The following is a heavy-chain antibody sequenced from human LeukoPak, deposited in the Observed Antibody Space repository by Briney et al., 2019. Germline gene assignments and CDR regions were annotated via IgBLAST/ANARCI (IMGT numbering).Heavy chain of an antibody. J-gene: IGHJ4*02. CDR3: ARHFRGVVSAQLDY. D-gene: IGHD3-10*01. Sequence: SETLSLTCTVSGDSISNYYWSWIRQPPGKGPEWIGYIHYSGNSDYNPSLKSRVTILIDTSKNQFSLILSSVTAADTAVYYCARHFRGVVSAQLDYWGQGTRVTVSS. CDR2: IHYSGNS. CDR1: GDSISNYY. V-gene: IGHV4-59*08.